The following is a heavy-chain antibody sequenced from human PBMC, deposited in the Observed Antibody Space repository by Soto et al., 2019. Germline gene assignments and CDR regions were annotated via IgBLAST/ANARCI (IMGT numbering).Heavy chain of an antibody. CDR1: GGSISSGGYY. Sequence: SETLSLTCTVSGGSISSGGYYWSWIRQHPGKGPEWIGYIYYSGRTYYNPSLKSRVTMSVDTSKNQFSLKLSSMPAADTAVYYCARSVDPWGQGTLVTVSS. CDR3: ARSVDP. CDR2: IYYSGRT. V-gene: IGHV4-31*03. J-gene: IGHJ5*02.